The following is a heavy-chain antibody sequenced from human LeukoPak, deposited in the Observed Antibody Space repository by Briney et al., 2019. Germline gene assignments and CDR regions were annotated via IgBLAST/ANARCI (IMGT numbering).Heavy chain of an antibody. CDR2: ISYSGNT. CDR3: ARGLQYPNYYYHYTDV. J-gene: IGHJ6*03. CDR1: GGSISSDY. D-gene: IGHD4-11*01. V-gene: IGHV4-59*01. Sequence: SETLSLTCTVSGGSISSDYWSWIRQPPGKGLEWIGYISYSGNTKYTPSLKSRVTISIDTSKNQFSLKLSSVTAADTAVYYCARGLQYPNYYYHYTDVWGKGTTVTVSS.